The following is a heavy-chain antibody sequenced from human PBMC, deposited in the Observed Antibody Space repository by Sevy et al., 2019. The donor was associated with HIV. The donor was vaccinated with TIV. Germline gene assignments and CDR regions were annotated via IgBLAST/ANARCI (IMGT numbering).Heavy chain of an antibody. V-gene: IGHV1-18*01. J-gene: IGHJ4*02. CDR3: ARERRDIELVPAVEYFFDY. Sequence: ASVTVSCRASGYTFSTYYITWLRQAPGQGLEWMGWISTYNGNTQLAQKFQGRVTMSTDTYTSTAYMEVRSLKSDDTAVYYCARERRDIELVPAVEYFFDYWGQGTLVTVSS. CDR2: ISTYNGNT. D-gene: IGHD2-2*01. CDR1: GYTFSTYY.